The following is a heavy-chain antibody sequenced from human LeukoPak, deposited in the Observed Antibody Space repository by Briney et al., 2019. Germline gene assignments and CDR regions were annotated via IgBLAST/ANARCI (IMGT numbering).Heavy chain of an antibody. D-gene: IGHD6-13*01. J-gene: IGHJ5*02. CDR3: ARSPYSSSWYPWFDP. CDR2: IYSGGST. V-gene: IGHV3-53*01. CDR1: GFTVSSNY. Sequence: KPGGSLRLSCAASGFTVSSNYMSWVRQAPGKGLEWVSVIYSGGSTYYADSVKGRFTISRDNSKNTLHLQMNSLRAEDAAVYYCARSPYSSSWYPWFDPWGQGTLVTVST.